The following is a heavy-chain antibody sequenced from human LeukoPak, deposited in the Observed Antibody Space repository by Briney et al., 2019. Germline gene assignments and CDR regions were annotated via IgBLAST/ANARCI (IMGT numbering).Heavy chain of an antibody. D-gene: IGHD2-2*01. V-gene: IGHV4-39*01. CDR1: GGSISSSTYY. CDR2: IYYSGST. J-gene: IGHJ4*02. Sequence: AETLSLTCTVSGGSISSSTYYWGWIRQPPGKGLEWIGTIYYSGSTYYNASLKSRVTISVDTSRNQFSLKLSSVTAADTAVYYCARAYCSSASCAKLGYFDYWGQGTLVTVSS. CDR3: ARAYCSSASCAKLGYFDY.